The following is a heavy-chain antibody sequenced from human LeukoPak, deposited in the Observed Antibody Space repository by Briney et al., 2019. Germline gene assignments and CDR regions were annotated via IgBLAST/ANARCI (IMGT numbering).Heavy chain of an antibody. CDR2: IYHSGRT. CDR1: GGSFSGYY. D-gene: IGHD3-3*01. Sequence: PSETLSLTCAVYGGSFSGYYWSWIRQPPGKGLEWIGSIYHSGRTFYNPSLKSRVTISVDTSKNQFSLKLSSVTAADTAVYYCARGRGSGYYDFWSGYYYYYYYYMDVWGKGTTVTVSS. J-gene: IGHJ6*03. V-gene: IGHV4-34*01. CDR3: ARGRGSGYYDFWSGYYYYYYYYMDV.